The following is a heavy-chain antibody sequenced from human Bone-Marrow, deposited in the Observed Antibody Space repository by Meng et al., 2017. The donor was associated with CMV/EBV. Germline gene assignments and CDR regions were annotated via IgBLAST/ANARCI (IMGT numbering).Heavy chain of an antibody. J-gene: IGHJ6*02. CDR1: GFTFSSYS. Sequence: GESLKISCAASGFTFSSYSMNWVRQAPGKGLEWVSSISSSSSYIYYADSVKGRFTISRDNAKNSLYLQMNSLRAEDTAVYYCARDDSSFWSGYYTYYYYGMDVWGQGTTATVSS. CDR2: ISSSSSYI. V-gene: IGHV3-21*01. D-gene: IGHD3-3*01. CDR3: ARDDSSFWSGYYTYYYYGMDV.